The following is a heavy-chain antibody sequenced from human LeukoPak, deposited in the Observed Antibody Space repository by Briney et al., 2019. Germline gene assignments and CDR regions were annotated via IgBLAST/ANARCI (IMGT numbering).Heavy chain of an antibody. CDR1: GGTFSSYA. D-gene: IGHD1-1*01. Sequence: ASVKVSCKASGGTFSSYAISWVRQAPGQGLEWMGGIIPIFGTANYAQKFQGRVTITTDESTSTAYMELSSLRSEDTAVYYCARSRVVWTGERRGGFDYWGQGTLVTVSS. J-gene: IGHJ4*02. V-gene: IGHV1-69*05. CDR3: ARSRVVWTGERRGGFDY. CDR2: IIPIFGTA.